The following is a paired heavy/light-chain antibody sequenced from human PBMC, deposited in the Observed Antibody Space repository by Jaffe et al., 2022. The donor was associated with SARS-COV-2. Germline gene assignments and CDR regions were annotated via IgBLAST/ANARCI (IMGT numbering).Light chain of an antibody. CDR3: QVWDNGMI. CDR1: NIGSKS. CDR2: DDS. Sequence: SYVLPQPPSVSVAPGQTARITCGGNNIGSKSVFWYQQRPGQAPVLVVYDDSDRPSGIPERFSASNSGNTATLTISRVEAGDEADYYCQVWDNGMIFGGGTKLTVL. V-gene: IGLV3-21*02. J-gene: IGLJ2*01.
Heavy chain of an antibody. J-gene: IGHJ4*02. CDR2: INPSGGYT. CDR3: ARQVDTGLVGLDS. D-gene: IGHD3-9*01. Sequence: QVQLVQSGAEVKKPGASVKVSCKASGYTFTSHYIHWVRQAPGQGLEWVGMINPSGGYTSNAQKFQGRVTVTRDTSSTTVYMELTSLRSEDTALYYCARQVDTGLVGLDSWGQGTLVTVST. V-gene: IGHV1-46*01. CDR1: GYTFTSHY.